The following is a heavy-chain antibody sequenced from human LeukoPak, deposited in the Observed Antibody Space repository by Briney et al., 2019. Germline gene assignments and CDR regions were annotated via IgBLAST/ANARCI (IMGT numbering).Heavy chain of an antibody. V-gene: IGHV3-21*01. J-gene: IGHJ6*02. D-gene: IGHD2-2*01. CDR2: ISSSSSYI. CDR1: GFTFSSYS. Sequence: KPGGSLRLSCAASGFTFSSYSMNWVRQAPGKGLEWVSSISSSSSYIYYADSVKGRFTISRDNAKNSLYLQMNSLRAEDTAVYYCAGDPLVVVVPAASYYYYGMDVWGQGTTVTVSS. CDR3: AGDPLVVVVPAASYYYYGMDV.